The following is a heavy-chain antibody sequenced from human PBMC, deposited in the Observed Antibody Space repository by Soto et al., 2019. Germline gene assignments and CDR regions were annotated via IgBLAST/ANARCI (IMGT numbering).Heavy chain of an antibody. J-gene: IGHJ5*02. V-gene: IGHV5-51*01. CDR3: ARKDKSGYFNWFDP. CDR1: GYKFTSSW. D-gene: IGHD3-22*01. Sequence: GSLKISCRTSGYKFTSSWIAWVRQMPGKGLEWMGIIFPSDSDTRYSPSFQGQVTISADRSTSTVFLQWASLKASDTAVYFCARKDKSGYFNWFDPWGQGTLVTVSS. CDR2: IFPSDSDT.